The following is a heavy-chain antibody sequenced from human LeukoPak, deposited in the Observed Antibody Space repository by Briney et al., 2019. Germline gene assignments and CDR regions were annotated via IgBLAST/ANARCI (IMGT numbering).Heavy chain of an antibody. V-gene: IGHV4-31*03. CDR1: GGSISRGGYY. Sequence: SQTLSLTCTVSGGSISRGGYYWSWIRQHPGKGLEWIGYIYYSGSTYYNPSLKSRVTISVDTSKNQFSLKLSSVTAADTAVYYCARVDGGNSLYFDYWGQGTLVTVSS. CDR3: ARVDGGNSLYFDY. D-gene: IGHD4-23*01. CDR2: IYYSGST. J-gene: IGHJ4*02.